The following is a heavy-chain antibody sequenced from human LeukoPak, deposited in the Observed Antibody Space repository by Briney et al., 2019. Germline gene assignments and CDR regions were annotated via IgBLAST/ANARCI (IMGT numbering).Heavy chain of an antibody. CDR1: GFTFDDYA. CDR3: AKGQYGGSYYPSVDY. CDR2: ISWNSGSI. J-gene: IGHJ4*02. D-gene: IGHD1-26*01. Sequence: GRSLRLSCAASGFTFDDYAMHWVRQAPGKGLEWVSGISWNSGSIGYADSVKGRFTISRDNAKNSLYLQMNSLRAEDTALYYCAKGQYGGSYYPSVDYWGQGTLVTVSS. V-gene: IGHV3-9*01.